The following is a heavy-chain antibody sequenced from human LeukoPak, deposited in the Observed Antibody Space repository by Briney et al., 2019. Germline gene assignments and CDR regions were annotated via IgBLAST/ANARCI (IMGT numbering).Heavy chain of an antibody. Sequence: GGSLRLSCEASGFSFTNTWMSWVRQAPGKGLEWVGRVKSKTDGGTTDYAAPVKGRFTISRDDSKNTLYLQMNSLKTEDTAVYYCTTGSNTGADYWGQGTLVTVSS. CDR3: TTGSNTGADY. J-gene: IGHJ4*02. D-gene: IGHD7-27*01. CDR2: VKSKTDGGTT. V-gene: IGHV3-15*01. CDR1: GFSFTNTW.